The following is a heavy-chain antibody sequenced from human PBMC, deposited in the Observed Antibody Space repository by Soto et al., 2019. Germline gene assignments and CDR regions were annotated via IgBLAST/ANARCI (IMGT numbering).Heavy chain of an antibody. CDR2: IKQDGSEK. CDR3: ARDGKGAAYTVGPYYFDS. V-gene: IGHV3-7*04. Sequence: PGGSLRLSCAASGFTFSSYWMSWVRQAPGKGLEWVANIKQDGSEKYYVDSVKGRFTISRDNAKNSLYLQMNSLRAEDTAVYYCARDGKGAAYTVGPYYFDSRGQGALVTVSS. J-gene: IGHJ4*02. D-gene: IGHD2-15*01. CDR1: GFTFSSYW.